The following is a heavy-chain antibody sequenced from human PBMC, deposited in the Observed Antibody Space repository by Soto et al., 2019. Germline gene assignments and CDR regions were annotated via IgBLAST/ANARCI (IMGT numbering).Heavy chain of an antibody. CDR2: ISRDGSYI. CDR3: ARTRNGGVADSFDS. V-gene: IGHV3-30*03. D-gene: IGHD3-3*01. J-gene: IGHJ5*01. CDR1: GFTFSSYW. Sequence: GGSLRLSCAASGFTFSSYWMSWVRLTPGRGLEWVLAISRDGSYIYYTDSVKGRFTVSRDNSKNTVFVQMNRLIPDDTALYFCARTRNGGVADSFDSWGQGTRVTVSS.